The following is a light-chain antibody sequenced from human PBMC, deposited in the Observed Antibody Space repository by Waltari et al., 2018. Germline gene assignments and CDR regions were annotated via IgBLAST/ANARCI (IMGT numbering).Light chain of an antibody. CDR1: SSDFGAYKY. J-gene: IGLJ3*02. CDR3: ISYSSSTTRV. V-gene: IGLV2-14*03. CDR2: DVS. Sequence: QSALTQPASVSGSPGQSVSISCTGTSSDFGAYKYVSWYQQHPGKAPKLIIYDVSDRPSGVSDRFSGSKSGNTASLIISGLQAEDEADYYCISYSSSTTRVFGGGTKLTVL.